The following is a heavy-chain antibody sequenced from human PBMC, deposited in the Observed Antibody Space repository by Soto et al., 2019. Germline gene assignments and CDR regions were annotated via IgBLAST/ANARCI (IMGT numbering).Heavy chain of an antibody. CDR1: GYTFTSYD. D-gene: IGHD3-3*01. CDR3: ASFFFFFGVFIIHYYNYYYGDV. J-gene: IGHJ6*03. CDR2: MNPNSGNT. Sequence: ASVKVSCKASGYTFTSYDINWVRQATGQGLEWMGWMNPNSGNTGYAQKFQGRVTMTRNTSISTAYMELSSLRSEDTAVYYCASFFFFFGVFIIHYYNYYYGDVGGKGTRAPVS. V-gene: IGHV1-8*01.